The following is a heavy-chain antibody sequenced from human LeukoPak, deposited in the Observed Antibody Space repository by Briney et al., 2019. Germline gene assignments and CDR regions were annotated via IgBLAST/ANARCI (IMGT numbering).Heavy chain of an antibody. Sequence: PGGSLRLSCAASGFTFSSYGMHWVRQAPGKGLEWVAFIRYDGSNKYYADSVKGRFTISRDNAKNSLYLQMNSLRAEDTAVYYCARVGDSSGYYSRPYYYYGMDVWGQGTTVTISS. CDR1: GFTFSSYG. CDR3: ARVGDSSGYYSRPYYYYGMDV. D-gene: IGHD3-22*01. V-gene: IGHV3-30*02. CDR2: IRYDGSNK. J-gene: IGHJ6*02.